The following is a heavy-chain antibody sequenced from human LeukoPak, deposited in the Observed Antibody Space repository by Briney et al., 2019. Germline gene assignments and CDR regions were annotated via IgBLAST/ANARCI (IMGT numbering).Heavy chain of an antibody. CDR3: ARGRGSGSYFNHPFMDV. V-gene: IGHV4-34*01. CDR2: INHSGST. Sequence: SETLSLTCAVYGGSFSGYYWSWIRQPPGKGLESIGEINHSGSTNYNPSLKSRVTISVDTSNNQFSLKLSSVTAADTAVYYCARGRGSGSYFNHPFMDVWGKGTTVTVSS. CDR1: GGSFSGYY. D-gene: IGHD3-10*01. J-gene: IGHJ6*03.